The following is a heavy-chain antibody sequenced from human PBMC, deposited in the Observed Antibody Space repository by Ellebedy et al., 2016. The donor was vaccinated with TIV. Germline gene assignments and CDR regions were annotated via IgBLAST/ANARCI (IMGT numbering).Heavy chain of an antibody. CDR3: ARVGTELVTVEEYYYYMDV. CDR2: AYHSGST. D-gene: IGHD2/OR15-2a*01. Sequence: SETLSLTCVVSDGSIRPYYWTWIRQPPGRGLEWIGYAYHSGSTDYNPSLEGRVTISVDTSKNQISLRLTSVTAADTAVYYCARVGTELVTVEEYYYYMDVWGKGTTVTVSS. J-gene: IGHJ6*03. CDR1: DGSIRPYY. V-gene: IGHV4-59*01.